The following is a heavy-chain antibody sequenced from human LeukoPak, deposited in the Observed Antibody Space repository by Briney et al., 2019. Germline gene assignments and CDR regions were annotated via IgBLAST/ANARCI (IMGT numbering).Heavy chain of an antibody. CDR2: ISAYNGNT. CDR1: GSPFTSYG. V-gene: IGHV1-18*01. D-gene: IGHD6-19*01. J-gene: IGHJ4*02. Sequence: WASVKVSRKASGSPFTSYGISWVRQAPGQGLEWMGWISAYNGNTNYAQKLQGRVTMTTDTSTSTAYMELRSLRSDDTAVYYCARARQWLPTGGFDYWGQGTLVTVSS. CDR3: ARARQWLPTGGFDY.